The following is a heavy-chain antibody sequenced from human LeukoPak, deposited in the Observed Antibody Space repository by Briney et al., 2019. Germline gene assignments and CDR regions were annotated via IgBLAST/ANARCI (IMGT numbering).Heavy chain of an antibody. CDR1: GFIFSSYS. D-gene: IGHD3-10*01. J-gene: IGHJ4*02. CDR3: ATRYYYGSGSYPFDY. CDR2: ISSSSSYI. V-gene: IGHV3-21*01. Sequence: GGPLRLFCAPSGFIFSSYSMIWPPQAPGKGREWVSSISSSSSYIYYADSVKGRFTISRDNAKNSLYLQMNSLRAEDTAVYYCATRYYYGSGSYPFDYWGQGTLVTVSS.